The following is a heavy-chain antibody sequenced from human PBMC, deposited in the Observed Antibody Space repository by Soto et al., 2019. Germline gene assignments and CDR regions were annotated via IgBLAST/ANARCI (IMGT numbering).Heavy chain of an antibody. J-gene: IGHJ6*03. V-gene: IGHV4-59*01. Sequence: SETLSLTCTVSGGSISSYYWSWIRQPPGKGLEWIGYIYYSGSTNYNPSLKSRVTISVDTSKNQFSLKLSSVTAADTAVYYCARVEGGPLSAPTYYYYYYMDVWGKGTTVTVSS. CDR1: GGSISSYY. CDR2: IYYSGST. D-gene: IGHD3-16*01. CDR3: ARVEGGPLSAPTYYYYYYMDV.